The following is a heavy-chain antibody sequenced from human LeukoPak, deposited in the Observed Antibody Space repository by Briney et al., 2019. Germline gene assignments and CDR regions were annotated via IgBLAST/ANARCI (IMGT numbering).Heavy chain of an antibody. CDR2: INTNTGNP. CDR1: GYTFTKYG. V-gene: IGHV7-4-1*02. D-gene: IGHD2-2*01. CDR3: AKKYCSSASCYFDY. J-gene: IGHJ4*02. Sequence: GASVKVSCKASGYTFTKYGMNWVRQAPGQGLEWMGWINTNTGNPTYAQDFTGRFVSSLDTSVSTAYLQISSLKAEDTAVYYCAKKYCSSASCYFDYWGQGALVTVSS.